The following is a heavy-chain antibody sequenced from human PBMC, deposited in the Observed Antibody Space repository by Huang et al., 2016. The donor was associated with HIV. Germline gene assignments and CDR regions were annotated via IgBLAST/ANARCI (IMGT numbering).Heavy chain of an antibody. D-gene: IGHD5-18*01. V-gene: IGHV1-69*13. CDR1: GGTFSSYA. J-gene: IGHJ5*02. CDR3: ARTAYSYGFRQGYNWFDP. CDR2: IIPILGTA. Sequence: QVLLVQSGAEVRKPGSSVKVSCTAFGGTFSSYAISWVRPAPGQGLGWMGGIIPILGTANTTQKCQGRVTITVDESTNTGYMELTRLTSEDTAVYYCARTAYSYGFRQGYNWFDPWGQGTPVTVSS.